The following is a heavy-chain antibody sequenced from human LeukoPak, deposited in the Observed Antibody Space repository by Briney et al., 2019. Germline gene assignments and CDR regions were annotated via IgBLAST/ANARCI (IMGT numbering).Heavy chain of an antibody. V-gene: IGHV3-23*01. J-gene: IGHJ4*02. CDR3: ATAEYSSGNDY. CDR2: VSSSGNSA. D-gene: IGHD6-19*01. Sequence: GGSLRLSCATSGFTFSNYAMGWVRQAPGKGLEWVSAVSSSGNSAVYTDSVRGRFTISRDNSKNTILLQMNSLRAADTAVYYCATAEYSSGNDYWGQGTLVTVSS. CDR1: GFTFSNYA.